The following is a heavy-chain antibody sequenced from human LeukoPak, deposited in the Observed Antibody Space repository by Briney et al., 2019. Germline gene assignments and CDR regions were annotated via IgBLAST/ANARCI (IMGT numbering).Heavy chain of an antibody. Sequence: ASVKVSCKSSGYTFTDHYMHWVRQAPGQGLEWMGWIDPSSGDTNYAQKFQGRVTMTRDTSISTAYMELSRLRSDDTAVYYCASGREYCSGGSCYSSDDAFDIWGQGTMVTVSS. D-gene: IGHD2-15*01. CDR1: GYTFTDHY. V-gene: IGHV1-2*02. J-gene: IGHJ3*02. CDR2: IDPSSGDT. CDR3: ASGREYCSGGSCYSSDDAFDI.